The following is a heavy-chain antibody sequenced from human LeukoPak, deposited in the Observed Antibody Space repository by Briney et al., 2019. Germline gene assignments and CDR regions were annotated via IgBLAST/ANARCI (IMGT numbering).Heavy chain of an antibody. CDR1: GYTFTSYG. CDR3: ARDWAFVAYNWFDP. J-gene: IGHJ5*02. CDR2: ISAYNGNT. Sequence: ASVKVSCKASGYTFTSYGISWVRQAPGQGLEWMGWISAYNGNTNYAQKLQGRVTMTRDTSISTAYMELSRLRSDDTAVYYCARDWAFVAYNWFDPWGQGTLVTVSS. D-gene: IGHD3-16*01. V-gene: IGHV1-18*01.